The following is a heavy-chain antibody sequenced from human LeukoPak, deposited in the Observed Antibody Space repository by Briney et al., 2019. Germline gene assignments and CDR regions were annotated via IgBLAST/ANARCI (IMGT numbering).Heavy chain of an antibody. D-gene: IGHD6-19*01. Sequence: GGSLRLSCAASGFTVSSNEMSWVRQTPGKGLEWVGRIKSKTHGATTDYAAPVKGRFAISRDDSKNTLYLQMNSLKTEDTAVYYCTISPVAGIDYWGQGTLVTVSS. CDR3: TISPVAGIDY. V-gene: IGHV3-15*01. J-gene: IGHJ4*02. CDR2: IKSKTHGATT. CDR1: GFTVSSNE.